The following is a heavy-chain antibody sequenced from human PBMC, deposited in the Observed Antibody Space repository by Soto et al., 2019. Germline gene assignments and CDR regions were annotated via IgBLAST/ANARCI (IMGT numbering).Heavy chain of an antibody. J-gene: IGHJ5*02. V-gene: IGHV1-69*13. CDR2: IIPIFGTA. CDR3: ASSPGYDILTGYYRGPYNWFDP. D-gene: IGHD3-9*01. Sequence: SVKVSCKASGGTFSSYAISWVRQAPGQGLEWMGGIIPIFGTANYAQKFQGRVTITADESTSTAYMELSSLRSEDTAVYYCASSPGYDILTGYYRGPYNWFDPWGQGTLVTVS. CDR1: GGTFSSYA.